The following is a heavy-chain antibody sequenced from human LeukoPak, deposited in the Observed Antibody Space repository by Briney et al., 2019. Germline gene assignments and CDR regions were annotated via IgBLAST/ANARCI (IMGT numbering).Heavy chain of an antibody. D-gene: IGHD6-13*01. J-gene: IGHJ4*02. CDR2: ISSSSYI. Sequence: PGGSLRLSCAASGFTFSSYSMNWVRQAPGKGLEWVSSISSSSYIYYADSVKGRFTISRDNAKNSLYLQMNSLRAEDTAVYYCARGGIAAAGFDYWGQGTLVTVSS. CDR1: GFTFSSYS. CDR3: ARGGIAAAGFDY. V-gene: IGHV3-21*01.